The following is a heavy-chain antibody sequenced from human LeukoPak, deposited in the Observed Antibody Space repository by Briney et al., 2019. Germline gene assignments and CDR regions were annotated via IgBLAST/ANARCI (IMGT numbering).Heavy chain of an antibody. CDR1: GFTFSSYS. D-gene: IGHD6-13*01. CDR2: ISSSSSYI. J-gene: IGHJ3*02. CDR3: ARNRYGSSLDAFDI. Sequence: GGSLRLSCGASGFTFSSYSMNWVRQAPGKGLEWVSSISSSSSYIYYADSVKGRFTISRDNAKKSLHLQMNSLRAEDTAVYYCARNRYGSSLDAFDIWGQGTVVTVSS. V-gene: IGHV3-21*01.